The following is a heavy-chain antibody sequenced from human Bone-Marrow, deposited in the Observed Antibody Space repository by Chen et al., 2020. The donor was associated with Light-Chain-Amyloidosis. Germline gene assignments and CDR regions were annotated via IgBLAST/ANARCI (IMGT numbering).Heavy chain of an antibody. CDR1: SGSISSDNYY. Sequence: QLQLQESGPRLVKTSETLSLTCTVSSGSISSDNYYWGWIRQPPGQGLEWIGSIYFRGDTYYRPSLRSRVTISVDTSKNQFSLILNSMTAADTAVYYCVRQRRGIGWLPVYWGQGTLVTVSS. CDR3: VRQRRGIGWLPVY. J-gene: IGHJ4*02. D-gene: IGHD3-9*01. V-gene: IGHV4-39*01. CDR2: IYFRGDT.